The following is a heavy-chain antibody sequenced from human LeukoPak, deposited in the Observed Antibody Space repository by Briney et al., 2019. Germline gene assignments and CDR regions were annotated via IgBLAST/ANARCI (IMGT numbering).Heavy chain of an antibody. D-gene: IGHD3-3*01. V-gene: IGHV1-2*02. CDR2: INPNSGGT. CDR1: GYTFTGYY. Sequence: ASVKVSCKASGYTFTGYYMHWVRQAPGQGREWMGWINPNSGGTNYAQKFQGRVTMTRDTSISTAYMELSRLRSDDTAVYYCASGTYYDFWSGYLQRDYYYYMDVWGKGTTVTVSS. CDR3: ASGTYYDFWSGYLQRDYYYYMDV. J-gene: IGHJ6*03.